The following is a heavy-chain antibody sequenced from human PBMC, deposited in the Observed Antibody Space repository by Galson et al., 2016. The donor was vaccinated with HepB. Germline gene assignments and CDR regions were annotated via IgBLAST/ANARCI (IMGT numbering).Heavy chain of an antibody. D-gene: IGHD2-21*02. V-gene: IGHV1-18*01. CDR1: GYTYKTYG. CDR2: LAASNGNT. Sequence: SVKVPCKASGYTYKTYGITWVRQAPGQGLEWMGWLAASNGNTIYGQNFQGRVTMTTDTSTSTAYMELRSLRSDDTAVYYCARTPYCGGDCSDFWGQGTLVTASS. J-gene: IGHJ4*02. CDR3: ARTPYCGGDCSDF.